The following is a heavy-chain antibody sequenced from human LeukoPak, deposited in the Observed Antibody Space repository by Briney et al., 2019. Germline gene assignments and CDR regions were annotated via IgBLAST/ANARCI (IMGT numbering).Heavy chain of an antibody. CDR1: GFTFSSYG. CDR3: AKDRDSSGWSTYFDY. CDR2: ISYDGSNK. J-gene: IGHJ4*02. V-gene: IGHV3-30*18. Sequence: GGSLRLSCAASGFTFSSYGTHWVRQAPGKGLGWVAVISYDGSNKYYADSVKGRFTISRDNSKNTLYLQMDSLRAEDTAVYYCAKDRDSSGWSTYFDYWGQGTLVTVSS. D-gene: IGHD6-19*01.